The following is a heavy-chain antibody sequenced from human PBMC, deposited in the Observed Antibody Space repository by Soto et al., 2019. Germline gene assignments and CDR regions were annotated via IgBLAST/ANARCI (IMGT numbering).Heavy chain of an antibody. CDR2: INHSGST. V-gene: IGHV4-34*01. D-gene: IGHD6-13*01. Sequence: SETLSLTCAVYGGSFSGYYWSWIRQPPGKGLEWIGEINHSGSTNYNPSLKSRVTISVDTSKNQFSLKLSSVTAADTAVYYCGRLSIAAAAARAGFRIYYGMDVWGQGTTVTVSS. J-gene: IGHJ6*02. CDR1: GGSFSGYY. CDR3: GRLSIAAAAARAGFRIYYGMDV.